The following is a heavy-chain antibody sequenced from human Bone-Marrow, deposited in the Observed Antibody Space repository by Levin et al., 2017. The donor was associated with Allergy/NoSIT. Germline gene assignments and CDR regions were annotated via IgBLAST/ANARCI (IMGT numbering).Heavy chain of an antibody. CDR1: GDSISSYY. CDR2: IYYTGTT. Sequence: SETLSLTCTVSGDSISSYYWSWIRQPPGKGLEWIGYIYYTGTTNYNASLKSRVTISLDTSKNQFSLMLSSVTAAETAADYCARGGEYNSPRDLHSCSFDPWGQGTPVTVSS. J-gene: IGHJ5*02. D-gene: IGHD6-6*01. V-gene: IGHV4-59*01. CDR3: ARGGEYNSPRDLHSCSFDP.